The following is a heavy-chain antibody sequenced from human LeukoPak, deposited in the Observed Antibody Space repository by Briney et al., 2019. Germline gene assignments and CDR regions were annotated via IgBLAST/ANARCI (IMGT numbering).Heavy chain of an antibody. CDR3: AKEMATIRAFDF. CDR2: ISGSGSST. J-gene: IGHJ3*01. V-gene: IGHV3-23*01. D-gene: IGHD5-24*01. Sequence: PGGSLRLSCAASGLTFSTYAMSWVRQAPGKGLEGVSVISGSGSSTYYADSAKGRFTISRDNSKNTLYLQMNSLRAEDTAVYYCAKEMATIRAFDFWGQGTMVTVSS. CDR1: GLTFSTYA.